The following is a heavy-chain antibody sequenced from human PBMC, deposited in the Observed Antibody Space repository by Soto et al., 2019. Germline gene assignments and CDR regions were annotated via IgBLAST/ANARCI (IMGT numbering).Heavy chain of an antibody. D-gene: IGHD3-22*01. Sequence: SETLSLTCTVSGGSISSGGYYWSWIRQHPGKGLEWIGYIYYSGSTYYNPSLKSRVTISVDTSKNQFSLKLSSVTAADTAVCYCARDYYDSSGSFDIWGQGTMVT. CDR2: IYYSGST. V-gene: IGHV4-31*03. CDR1: GGSISSGGYY. J-gene: IGHJ3*02. CDR3: ARDYYDSSGSFDI.